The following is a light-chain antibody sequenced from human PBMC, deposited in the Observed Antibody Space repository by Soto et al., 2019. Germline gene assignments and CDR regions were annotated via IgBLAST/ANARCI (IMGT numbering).Light chain of an antibody. CDR3: QSADSSDTYYV. Sequence: SYELTQPPSVSVAPGQTAMITCSGDALPKQYAYWYQQKPGQAPVLVIYKDNERPSGIPERFSGSSSGTTVTLTISEVQAEDEADYYCQSADSSDTYYVFGTGPKRTVL. V-gene: IGLV3-25*02. CDR1: ALPKQY. CDR2: KDN. J-gene: IGLJ1*01.